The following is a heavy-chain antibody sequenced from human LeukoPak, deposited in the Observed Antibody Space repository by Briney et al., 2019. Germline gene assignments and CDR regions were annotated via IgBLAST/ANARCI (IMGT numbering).Heavy chain of an antibody. CDR3: ARAQRDGYNQIDY. D-gene: IGHD5-24*01. V-gene: IGHV3-30*04. J-gene: IGHJ4*02. CDR1: GFTFSSYA. Sequence: GGSLRLSCAASGFTFSSYAMHWVRQAPGKGLEWVAVISYDGSNKYYADSVKGRFTISRDNSKNTLYLQMNSLRGEDTAVYYCARAQRDGYNQIDYWGQGTLVVVSS. CDR2: ISYDGSNK.